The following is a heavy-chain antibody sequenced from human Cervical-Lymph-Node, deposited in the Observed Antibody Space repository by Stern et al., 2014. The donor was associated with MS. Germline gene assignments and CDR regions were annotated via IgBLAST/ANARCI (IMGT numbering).Heavy chain of an antibody. CDR3: ARGTVTNCFDS. CDR2: LIPVFGTP. V-gene: IGHV1-69*01. D-gene: IGHD4-17*01. Sequence: QLVQSGAEVRKPGSSVKVTCKTSGGYFSRFAITWVRQAPGQGLEWMGGLIPVFGTPNYAQKFQDRVTITADASTRTAYMDLSSLRSEDTAVYYCARGTVTNCFDSWGQGTLVTVSS. CDR1: GGYFSRFA. J-gene: IGHJ5*01.